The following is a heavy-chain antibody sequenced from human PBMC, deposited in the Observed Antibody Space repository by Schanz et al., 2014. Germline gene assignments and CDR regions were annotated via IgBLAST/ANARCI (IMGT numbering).Heavy chain of an antibody. Sequence: EVQLVESGGGLIQPGGSLRLSCAASGFTVSSNYMSWVRQAPGKGLEWVSTISASGGDTLYADSVKGRFTISRDTSKSTLYLQMNRLRAEDTAVYHCAARSRGLTFYFDSWGQGTLVTVSS. CDR2: SASGGDT. J-gene: IGHJ4*02. CDR1: GFTVSSNY. CDR3: AARSRGLTFYFDS. V-gene: IGHV3-53*01. D-gene: IGHD3-10*01.